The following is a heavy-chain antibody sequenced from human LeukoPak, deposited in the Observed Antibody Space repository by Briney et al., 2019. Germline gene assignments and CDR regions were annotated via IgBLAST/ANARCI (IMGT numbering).Heavy chain of an antibody. D-gene: IGHD4-17*01. Sequence: GGSLRLSCAASGFTFSSYSMNWVRQAPGKGLEWVSSISSSSSYIYYADSVKGRFTISRDNAKNSLYLQMNSLRAEDTAVYYCAREFRGDYGDYASYFDYWGQGTLVTVSS. CDR1: GFTFSSYS. CDR3: AREFRGDYGDYASYFDY. J-gene: IGHJ4*02. CDR2: ISSSSSYI. V-gene: IGHV3-21*01.